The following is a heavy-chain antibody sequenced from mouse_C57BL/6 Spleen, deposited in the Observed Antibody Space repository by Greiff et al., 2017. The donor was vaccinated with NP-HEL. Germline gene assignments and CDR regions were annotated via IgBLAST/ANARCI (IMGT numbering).Heavy chain of an antibody. J-gene: IGHJ1*03. CDR3: ARGGMVTTTYFEV. V-gene: IGHV1-55*01. Sequence: QVQLQQPGAELVKPGASVKMSCKASGYTFTSYWITWVKQRPGQGLEWIGDIYPGSGSTNYNEKFTSKATLTVDTSSSTAYMQRSSLTSEDAAVYYCARGGMVTTTYFEVWGTGTTVTVSS. CDR2: IYPGSGST. D-gene: IGHD2-2*01. CDR1: GYTFTSYW.